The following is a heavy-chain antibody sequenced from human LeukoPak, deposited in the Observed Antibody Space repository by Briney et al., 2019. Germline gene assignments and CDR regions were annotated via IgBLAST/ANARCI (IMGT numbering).Heavy chain of an antibody. D-gene: IGHD4-17*01. Sequence: SVMVSCKTSGGTFNNSAISWVRQAPGQGLEWLGGIMPLFGTAGYAQKFQGGVTITKDESTRTVYLELTSLTSDDTVVYYCARDVHGDYGSGWFDPWGQGTLVSVSS. CDR2: IMPLFGTA. V-gene: IGHV1-69*05. J-gene: IGHJ5*02. CDR3: ARDVHGDYGSGWFDP. CDR1: GGTFNNSA.